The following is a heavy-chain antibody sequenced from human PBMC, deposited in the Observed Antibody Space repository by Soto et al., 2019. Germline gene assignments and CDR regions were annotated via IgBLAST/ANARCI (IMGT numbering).Heavy chain of an antibody. CDR2: VNPSGGST. V-gene: IGHV1-46*01. D-gene: IGHD2-15*01. CDR3: AREENCSDGICYSEYFQR. J-gene: IGHJ1*01. CDR1: GYIFTAYS. Sequence: ASVKVSCKASGYIFTAYSMHWVRQAPGQGLEWMGVVNPSGGSTNYAQKFQGRITMTRDTSTSTVYMDLSSLTSEDTAVYYCAREENCSDGICYSEYFQRWGHLTLVTASS.